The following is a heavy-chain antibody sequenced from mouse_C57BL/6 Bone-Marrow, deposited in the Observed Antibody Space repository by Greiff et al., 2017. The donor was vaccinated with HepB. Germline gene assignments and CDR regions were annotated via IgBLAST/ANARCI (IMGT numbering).Heavy chain of an antibody. V-gene: IGHV1-74*01. CDR3: AMREITPHYYAMDY. Sequence: QVQLQQPGAELVKPGASVKVSCKASGYTFTSYWMHWVKQRPGQGLEWIGRIHPSDSDTNYNQKFKGKATLTVDKSSSTASMQLSSLTSEDSAVYYCAMREITPHYYAMDYWGQGTSVTVSS. CDR1: GYTFTSYW. J-gene: IGHJ4*01. CDR2: IHPSDSDT. D-gene: IGHD2-4*01.